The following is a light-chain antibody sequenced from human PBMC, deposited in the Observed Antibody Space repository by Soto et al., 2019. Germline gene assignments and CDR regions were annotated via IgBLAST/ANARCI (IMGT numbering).Light chain of an antibody. J-gene: IGLJ3*02. CDR3: CSYAGSYTWV. CDR1: SSDVGDYNY. CDR2: AVN. V-gene: IGLV2-11*01. Sequence: QSALTQPRSVSGSPGQSVTISCTGTSSDVGDYNYVSWYQQHPGKAPKLLIYAVNMRPSGVPDRFSGSKSDNTASLTISGLQAEDEADYSCCSYAGSYTWVFGGGTKLTVL.